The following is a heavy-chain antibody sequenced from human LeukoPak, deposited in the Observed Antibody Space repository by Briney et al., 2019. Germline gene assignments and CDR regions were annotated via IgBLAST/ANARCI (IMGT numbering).Heavy chain of an antibody. J-gene: IGHJ5*02. Sequence: GESLKISCKGSGYSFTSYWIGWVRQMPGKGLQWMGIIYPGDSDTTYSPSFQGQVTISADKSISTAYLQWSSLKASDTAIYYCARLIVGSSSTGWFDPWGQGTLVTVSS. D-gene: IGHD6-6*01. CDR1: GYSFTSYW. V-gene: IGHV5-51*01. CDR3: ARLIVGSSSTGWFDP. CDR2: IYPGDSDT.